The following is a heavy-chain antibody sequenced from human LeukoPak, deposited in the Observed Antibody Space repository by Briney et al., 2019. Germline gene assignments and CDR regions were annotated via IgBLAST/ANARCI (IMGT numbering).Heavy chain of an antibody. CDR2: IKQDGSEK. J-gene: IGHJ6*03. V-gene: IGHV3-7*01. D-gene: IGHD6-6*01. CDR1: GGSFSGYY. CDR3: ARGSIAARYYYYYMDV. Sequence: PSETLSLTCAVYGGSFSGYYWSWIRQPPGKGLEWVANIKQDGSEKYYVDSVKGRFTISRDNAKNSLYLQMNSLRAEDTAVYYCARGSIAARYYYYYMDVWGKGTTVTVSS.